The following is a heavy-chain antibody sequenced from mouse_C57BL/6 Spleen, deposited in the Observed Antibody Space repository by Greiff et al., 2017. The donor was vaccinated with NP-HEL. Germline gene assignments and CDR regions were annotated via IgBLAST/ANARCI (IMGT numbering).Heavy chain of an antibody. CDR2: IYPGDGDT. CDR3: AREDYGYLFDY. Sequence: VKLQESGPELVKPGASVKISCKASGYAFSSSWMNWVKQRPGKGLEWIGRIYPGDGDTNYNGKFTGKATLTADKSSSTAYMQLSSLTSEDSAVYFCAREDYGYLFDYWGQGTTLTVSS. CDR1: GYAFSSSW. V-gene: IGHV1-82*01. J-gene: IGHJ2*01. D-gene: IGHD2-2*01.